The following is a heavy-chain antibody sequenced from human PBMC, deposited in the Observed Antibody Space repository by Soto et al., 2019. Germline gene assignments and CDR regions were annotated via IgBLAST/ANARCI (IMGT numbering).Heavy chain of an antibody. D-gene: IGHD6-19*01. V-gene: IGHV3-23*01. CDR1: GFTFSSYA. CDR3: AKMYSSGWYVDY. Sequence: GGSLRLSCAASGFTFSSYAMSWVRQAPGKGLEWVSAISGSGGSTYYADSVKGRFTISRDNSKNTLYLQMNSLRAEDTAVYYYAKMYSSGWYVDYWGQGTLVTVSS. J-gene: IGHJ4*02. CDR2: ISGSGGST.